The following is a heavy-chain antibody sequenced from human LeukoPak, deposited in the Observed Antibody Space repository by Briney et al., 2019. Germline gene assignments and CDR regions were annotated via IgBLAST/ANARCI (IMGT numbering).Heavy chain of an antibody. Sequence: TGGSLRLSCAASGFTFTDYWMTWVRQAPGKGLEWVANIKQDGSVKYYVDSVKGRFTISRDNAQNSLYLQMNSLRAEDTAVYYCARDEPDYWDQGTLVTVSS. J-gene: IGHJ4*02. V-gene: IGHV3-7*01. CDR2: IKQDGSVK. CDR1: GFTFTDYW. CDR3: ARDEPDY.